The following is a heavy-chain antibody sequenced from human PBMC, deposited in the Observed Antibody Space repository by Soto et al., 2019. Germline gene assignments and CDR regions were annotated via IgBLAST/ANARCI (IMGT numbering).Heavy chain of an antibody. CDR2: FSYSGST. J-gene: IGHJ6*02. V-gene: IGHV4-39*01. Sequence: QLQLQESGPGLGKPSETLSLPCTVSGASINSSLYYWAWIRQSPGKGLEWIGSFSYSGSTSYNPSLKRRVTISVDTSKNQISLKLISVTAADTAVYYCARQSTLVIYGMDVWGQGTTVIVSS. CDR3: ARQSTLVIYGMDV. CDR1: GASINSSLYY. D-gene: IGHD3-9*01.